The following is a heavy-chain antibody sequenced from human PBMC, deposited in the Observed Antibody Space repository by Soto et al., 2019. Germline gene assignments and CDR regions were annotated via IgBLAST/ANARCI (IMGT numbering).Heavy chain of an antibody. CDR2: ITVDGGST. Sequence: GSPKLSSSAPWFPLYTFSLPWVRPAPGKGLEWVSSITVDGGSTYYVDSVKGRFTVSRDNSKNTLYLQMDSLRAEDTAVYYCAKVVYERSVNDDLESWGQGTMVTVSS. D-gene: IGHD3-22*01. J-gene: IGHJ3*02. CDR3: AKVVYERSVNDDLES. CDR1: WFPLYTFS. V-gene: IGHV3-23*01.